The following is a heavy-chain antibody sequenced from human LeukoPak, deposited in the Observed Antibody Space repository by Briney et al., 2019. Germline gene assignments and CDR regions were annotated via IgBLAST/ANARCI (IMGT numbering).Heavy chain of an antibody. V-gene: IGHV4-4*07. D-gene: IGHD4-17*01. J-gene: IGHJ3*02. CDR2: IYTSGST. Sequence: SETLSLTCTVSGGSISSYYWSWIRQPAGKGLEWIGRIYTSGSTNYNPSLKSRVTISVDTSKNQFSLKLSSVTAADTAVYYCARDYGDYVGIAFDIWGQGTMVTVSS. CDR1: GGSISSYY. CDR3: ARDYGDYVGIAFDI.